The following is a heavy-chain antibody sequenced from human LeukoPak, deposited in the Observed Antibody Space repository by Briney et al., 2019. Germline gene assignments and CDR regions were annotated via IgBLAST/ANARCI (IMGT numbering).Heavy chain of an antibody. CDR2: FSAGGGGT. J-gene: IGHJ4*02. CDR3: AKDGIDWGSYFDN. D-gene: IGHD7-27*01. CDR1: GFTFSSYT. V-gene: IGHV3-23*01. Sequence: PGGSLRLSCAASGFTFSSYTMNWVRQAPGRRLEWVSAFSAGGGGTYYADSVKGRFIISRDNSKSTLYLQMNSLRVEDTAVYYCAKDGIDWGSYFDNWGQGALVTVSS.